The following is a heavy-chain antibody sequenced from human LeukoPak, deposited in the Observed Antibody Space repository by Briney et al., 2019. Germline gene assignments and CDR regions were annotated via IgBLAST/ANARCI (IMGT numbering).Heavy chain of an antibody. J-gene: IGHJ4*02. D-gene: IGHD3-22*01. CDR1: GYTFTDYY. V-gene: IGHV1-2*02. CDR3: ARSSYYYDSSGYPGYYFDY. CDR2: INPNSGGT. Sequence: GASVKVSCKASGYTFTDYYIHWVRQAPGQGLEWMGWINPNSGGTNYAQKFQGGVTMTRDTSISTAYMELSGLRSDDTAVFFCARSSYYYDSSGYPGYYFDYWGQGTLVTVSS.